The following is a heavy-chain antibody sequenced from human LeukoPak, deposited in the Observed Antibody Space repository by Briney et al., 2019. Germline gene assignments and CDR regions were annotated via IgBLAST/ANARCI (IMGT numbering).Heavy chain of an antibody. V-gene: IGHV4-59*01. J-gene: IGHJ2*01. D-gene: IGHD3-22*01. CDR2: IYYSGST. Sequence: PSETLSLTCTVSGGSISSYYWSWIRQPPGKGLEWIGYIYYSGSTNYNPSLKSRVTISVDTSKNQFSLKLSSVTAADTAVYYCARDRSYYDSSGEGWYFDLWGRGTLVTVSS. CDR1: GGSISSYY. CDR3: ARDRSYYDSSGEGWYFDL.